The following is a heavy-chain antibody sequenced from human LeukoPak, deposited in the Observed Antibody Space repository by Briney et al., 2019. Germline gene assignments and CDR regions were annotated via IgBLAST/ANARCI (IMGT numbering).Heavy chain of an antibody. CDR2: INPNSGGT. V-gene: IGHV1-2*02. CDR1: GYTFTGYY. J-gene: IGHJ1*01. CDR3: ARSRFGDRSVDAEYFQH. Sequence: GASVKVSCKASGYTFTGYYMHWVRQAPGQGLEWMGWINPNSGGTNYAQKFQGRVTMTRDTSISTAYMELSRLRSDDTAVYYCARSRFGDRSVDAEYFQHWGQGTLVTVSS. D-gene: IGHD3-10*01.